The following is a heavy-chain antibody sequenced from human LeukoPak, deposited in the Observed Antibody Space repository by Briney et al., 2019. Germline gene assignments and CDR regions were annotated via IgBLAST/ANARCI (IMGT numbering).Heavy chain of an antibody. CDR2: INPSGGST. J-gene: IGHJ5*02. V-gene: IGHV1-46*01. CDR3: ARATSSPHDYSNYNNWFDP. CDR1: GYTFTSYY. Sequence: ASVKVSCKASGYTFTSYYMHWVRQAPGQGLEWMGIINPSGGSTSYVQKFQGRVTMTRDTSTSTVYMELSSLRSEDTAVYYCARATSSPHDYSNYNNWFDPWGQGTLVTVSS. D-gene: IGHD4-4*01.